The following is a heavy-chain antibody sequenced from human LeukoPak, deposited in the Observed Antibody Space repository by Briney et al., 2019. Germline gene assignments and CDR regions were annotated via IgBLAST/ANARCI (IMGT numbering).Heavy chain of an antibody. CDR1: GFTFQTYE. J-gene: IGHJ3*02. CDR3: ARSFGYGVDAFDI. Sequence: GGSLRLSCVASGFTFQTYEMNWVRQAPGKGLEWVSYISSSGSTIYYADSVKGRFTISRDNSKNTLYLQMNSLRAEDTAVYYCARSFGYGVDAFDIWGQGTMVTVSS. D-gene: IGHD5-18*01. V-gene: IGHV3-48*03. CDR2: ISSSGSTI.